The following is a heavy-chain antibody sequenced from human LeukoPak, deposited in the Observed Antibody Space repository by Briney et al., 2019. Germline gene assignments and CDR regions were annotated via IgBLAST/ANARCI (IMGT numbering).Heavy chain of an antibody. CDR2: ISSSSSTI. D-gene: IGHD5-12*01. Sequence: PGGSLRLSCAASGFTFSSYSMNWVRQAPGKGLEWVSYISSSSSTIYYADSVKGRFTISRDNAKNSLYLQMNSLRAEDTAVYYCARWGGYPLDGGYYYYYMDVWGKGTTVTVSS. V-gene: IGHV3-48*01. CDR3: ARWGGYPLDGGYYYYYMDV. J-gene: IGHJ6*03. CDR1: GFTFSSYS.